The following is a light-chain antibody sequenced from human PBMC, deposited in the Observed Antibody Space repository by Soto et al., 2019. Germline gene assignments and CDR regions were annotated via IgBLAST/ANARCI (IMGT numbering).Light chain of an antibody. CDR2: SAS. CDR1: QSVGDD. V-gene: IGKV3-11*01. Sequence: EIVLTQSPATLFLSPGERATLSCRASQSVGDDLLWYHQRRGQAPRLLIYSASNRATGIPPRFTGSGSGTYFTLIISSLETEDFAVYYCQQRNNWPPTFGGGTRVEMK. J-gene: IGKJ4*01. CDR3: QQRNNWPPT.